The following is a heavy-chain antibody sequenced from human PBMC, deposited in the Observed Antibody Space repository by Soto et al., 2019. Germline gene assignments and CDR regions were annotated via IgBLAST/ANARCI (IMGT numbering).Heavy chain of an antibody. CDR1: GYTFTSYG. CDR3: AREFPYYESSDSYFDY. Sequence: GASVKVSCKASGYTFTSYGISWVRQAPGQGLEWMGWISAYNGNTNYAQKLQGRVTMTTDTSTSTAYMELRSLRSDDTAVYYCAREFPYYESSDSYFDYWGQGALVTVSS. D-gene: IGHD3-16*01. V-gene: IGHV1-18*01. J-gene: IGHJ4*02. CDR2: ISAYNGNT.